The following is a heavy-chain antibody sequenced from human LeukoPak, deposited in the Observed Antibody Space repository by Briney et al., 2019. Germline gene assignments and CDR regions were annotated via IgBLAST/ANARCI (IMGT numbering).Heavy chain of an antibody. Sequence: GGSLRLSCAASGFTFSSYDMNWVRQAPGKGLEWVSYISSGGGTTYYADSVKGRFTMSRDNAQNSLHLQMNSPGAEDTAVYYCARDRYCSSASCYAGFDSWGQGTLVTVSS. D-gene: IGHD2-2*01. J-gene: IGHJ4*02. V-gene: IGHV3-48*01. CDR2: ISSGGGTT. CDR1: GFTFSSYD. CDR3: ARDRYCSSASCYAGFDS.